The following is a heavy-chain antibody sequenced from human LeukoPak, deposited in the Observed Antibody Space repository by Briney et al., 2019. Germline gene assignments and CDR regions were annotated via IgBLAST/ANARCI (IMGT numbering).Heavy chain of an antibody. V-gene: IGHV1-18*04. CDR2: ISAYNGNT. J-gene: IGHJ4*02. CDR1: GYTSTGYV. CDR3: ARALESGIAVAGTFDY. D-gene: IGHD6-19*01. Sequence: ASLKVSCTVSGYTSTGYVTSWVRQAPGQGREWMGWISAYNGNTNYAQKLQGRVNMTTDTSTSTAYMELRSLRCDDTPVYLCARALESGIAVAGTFDYWGQGTLVTVSS.